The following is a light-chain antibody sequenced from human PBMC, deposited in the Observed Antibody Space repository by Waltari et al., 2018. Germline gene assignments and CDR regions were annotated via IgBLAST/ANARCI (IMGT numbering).Light chain of an antibody. CDR1: SSDVGGYNY. CDR2: DVS. J-gene: IGLJ1*01. V-gene: IGLV2-11*01. CDR3: CSYAGTYTYV. Sequence: QSALTQPRSVSGSPGQSVTISCTGTSSDVGGYNYVSWYQQYPGKAPKLMIFDVSKRPSGGPDRFSGAKSGNTASLTISGLQAEDEADYYCCSYAGTYTYVFGTGTKVTVL.